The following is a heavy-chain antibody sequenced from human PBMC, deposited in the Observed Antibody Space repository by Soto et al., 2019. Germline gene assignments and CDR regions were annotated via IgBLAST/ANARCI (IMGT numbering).Heavy chain of an antibody. CDR1: GGSISSYY. J-gene: IGHJ4*02. Sequence: SETLSLTCTVSGGSISSYYWSWIRQPPGKGLEWIGYIYYSGSTNYNPSLKSRVTISVDTSKNQFSLKLSSVTAADTAVYYCARDGGWPFDYWGQGTLVTVSS. D-gene: IGHD6-19*01. CDR2: IYYSGST. CDR3: ARDGGWPFDY. V-gene: IGHV4-59*01.